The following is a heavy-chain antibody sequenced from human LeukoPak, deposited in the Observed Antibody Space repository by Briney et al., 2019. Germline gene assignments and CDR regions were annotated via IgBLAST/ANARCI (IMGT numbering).Heavy chain of an antibody. Sequence: GGSLRLSCAASGFTFSSYSMNWVRQAPGKGLEWVAIITYDGSNKYYADSVKGRFTISRDNSQNTLYLQMNSLRTEDTAVYYCAREPPAAMSGSLDYWGQGTLVTVSS. J-gene: IGHJ4*02. D-gene: IGHD2-2*01. V-gene: IGHV3-30*05. CDR1: GFTFSSYS. CDR2: ITYDGSNK. CDR3: AREPPAAMSGSLDY.